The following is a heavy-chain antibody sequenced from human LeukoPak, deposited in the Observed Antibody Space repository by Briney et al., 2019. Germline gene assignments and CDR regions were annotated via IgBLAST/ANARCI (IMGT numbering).Heavy chain of an antibody. J-gene: IGHJ6*02. CDR1: GGSFSGYY. CDR2: INHRGST. Sequence: SETLSLTCAVYGGSFSGYYWSWIRQPPGKGLEWIGEINHRGSTNYNPSLKSRVTISVDTSKNQFSLKLSSVTAADTAVYYCARVKIDYDILTGSNYYGMDVWGQGTTVTVSS. D-gene: IGHD3-9*01. V-gene: IGHV4-34*01. CDR3: ARVKIDYDILTGSNYYGMDV.